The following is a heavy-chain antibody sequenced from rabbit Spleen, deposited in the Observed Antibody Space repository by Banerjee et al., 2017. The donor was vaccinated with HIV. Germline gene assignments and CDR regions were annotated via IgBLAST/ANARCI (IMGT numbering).Heavy chain of an antibody. J-gene: IGHJ4*01. Sequence: QLKESGGGLVQPGGSLKLSCKGSGFDFSSYYIQWVRQAPGKGLEWIGYIDPVFGITNYAVSVKGRFTISRDNTQNTLYLQLNSLTAADTATYFCVREVAVKFNLWGQGTLVTVS. D-gene: IGHD4-1*01. CDR2: IDPVFGIT. CDR3: VREVAVKFNL. V-gene: IGHV1S7*01. CDR1: GFDFSSYY.